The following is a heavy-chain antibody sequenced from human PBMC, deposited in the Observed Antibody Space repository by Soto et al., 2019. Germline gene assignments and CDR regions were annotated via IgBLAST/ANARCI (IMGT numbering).Heavy chain of an antibody. Sequence: SETLSLTCTVSGGSISSYYWSWIRQPPGKGLEWVGYIYYSGSTNYNPSLKSRVTISVDTSKNQFSLKLSSVTAADTAVYYCATTGTTGLDYYYYGMDVWGQGTTVTVSS. J-gene: IGHJ6*02. CDR3: ATTGTTGLDYYYYGMDV. D-gene: IGHD1-1*01. CDR2: IYYSGST. V-gene: IGHV4-59*01. CDR1: GGSISSYY.